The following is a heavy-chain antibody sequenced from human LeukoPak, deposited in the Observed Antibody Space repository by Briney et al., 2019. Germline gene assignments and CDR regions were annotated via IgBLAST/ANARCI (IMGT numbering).Heavy chain of an antibody. Sequence: GGSLRLSCAASGFTFTSYWMAWVRQAPGRGPEWVANINEDGSEEYYVDSVKGRFTISRDNAKNSLYLQMSRLRDEDTAVYYCARRRAAAGRTLFDYWGQGTLVTVSS. J-gene: IGHJ4*02. CDR1: GFTFTSYW. CDR2: INEDGSEE. D-gene: IGHD6-13*01. CDR3: ARRRAAAGRTLFDY. V-gene: IGHV3-7*01.